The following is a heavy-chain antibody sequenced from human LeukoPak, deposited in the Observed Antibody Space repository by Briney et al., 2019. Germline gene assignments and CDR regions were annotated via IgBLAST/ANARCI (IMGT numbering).Heavy chain of an antibody. CDR2: INPNRGGT. CDR3: SRGPHWDPHFDF. CDR1: GFTLTAYY. D-gene: IGHD7-27*01. J-gene: IGHJ4*02. Sequence: AASVKVSCKASGFTLTAYYMHWVRQAPGQRLEWMGWINPNRGGTNYAQKFQGRVCMTWDTSISTASMELRRLRSDDTAVYYCSRGPHWDPHFDFWGQGTLVTVSS. V-gene: IGHV1-2*02.